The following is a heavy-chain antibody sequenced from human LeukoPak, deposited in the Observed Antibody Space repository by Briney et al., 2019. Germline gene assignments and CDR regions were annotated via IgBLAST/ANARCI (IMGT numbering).Heavy chain of an antibody. V-gene: IGHV3-23*01. D-gene: IGHD3-10*01. CDR2: ISGSGGST. Sequence: QSGGSLRLSCAASGFTFSSYAMNWVRQAPGKGLEWVSAISGSGGSTYYADSVKGRFTISRDNSKNTLYLQMNSLRAEDTAVYYCAKTSYYYGSGSYWDYFDYWGQGTLVTVSS. CDR3: AKTSYYYGSGSYWDYFDY. CDR1: GFTFSSYA. J-gene: IGHJ4*02.